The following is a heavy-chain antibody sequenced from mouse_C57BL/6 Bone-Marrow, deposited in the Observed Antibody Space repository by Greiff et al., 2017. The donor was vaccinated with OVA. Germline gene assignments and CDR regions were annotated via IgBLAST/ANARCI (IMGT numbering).Heavy chain of an antibody. V-gene: IGHV3-6*01. CDR1: GYSITSGYY. J-gene: IGHJ3*01. CDR2: ISYDGST. CDR3: AREGDRYYGSLFAY. D-gene: IGHD1-1*01. Sequence: ESGPGLVKPSPSLSLSCSVTGYSITSGYYWNWIRQFPGNKLEWMGYISYDGSTNYNPSLKNRISITRDTSKNPFFLKLNSVTTEDTATYYGAREGDRYYGSLFAYWGQGTLVTVSA.